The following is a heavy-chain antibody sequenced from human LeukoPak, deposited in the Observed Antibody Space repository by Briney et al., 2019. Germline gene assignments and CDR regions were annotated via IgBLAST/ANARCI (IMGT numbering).Heavy chain of an antibody. CDR1: GYTFTENY. D-gene: IGHD3-22*01. Sequence: ASLKVSCKDSGYTFTENYIHWVRQTPGRGLEWMGLINPHTGAANYTQSFQGRVTLTRDTSSSTAYMHLSSLRFDDTAVYYCARGKSGYSPWGQGTPATVSS. CDR3: ARGKSGYSP. J-gene: IGHJ4*02. CDR2: INPHTGAA. V-gene: IGHV1-2*02.